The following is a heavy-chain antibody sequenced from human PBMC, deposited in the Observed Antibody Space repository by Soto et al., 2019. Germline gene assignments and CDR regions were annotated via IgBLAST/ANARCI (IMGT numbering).Heavy chain of an antibody. J-gene: IGHJ6*02. V-gene: IGHV1-69*06. CDR1: GGTFSTYA. D-gene: IGHD1-7*01. CDR2: IIPMFGTP. CDR3: ATDNWNSEYYYFGLDV. Sequence: QVQLVQSGAEEKKPGSSVKVSCKASGGTFSTYAVTWVRQAPGQGLEWMGGIIPMFGTPNYAQKFQGRATITADKSTSTAYMELSSLRSEDTAVYYCATDNWNSEYYYFGLDVWGQGTTVTVSS.